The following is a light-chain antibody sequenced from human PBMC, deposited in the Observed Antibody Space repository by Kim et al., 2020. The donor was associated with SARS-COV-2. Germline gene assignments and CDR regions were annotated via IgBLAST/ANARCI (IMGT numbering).Light chain of an antibody. Sequence: EIVLTQSPPTLSLSPGERATLSCRASQSVKNYLAWYQQEPGQAPRLLIYDSSKRAIGIPDRFSGSGSGTDFTLTISRLEPEDFAIYYCQQRNSWPLTFGGGTKVDIK. J-gene: IGKJ4*01. CDR1: QSVKNY. CDR2: DSS. CDR3: QQRNSWPLT. V-gene: IGKV3-11*01.